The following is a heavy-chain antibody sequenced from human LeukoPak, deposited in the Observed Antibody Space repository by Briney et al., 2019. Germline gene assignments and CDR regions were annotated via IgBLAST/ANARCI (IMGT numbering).Heavy chain of an antibody. D-gene: IGHD2-8*01. CDR2: IYGDGST. V-gene: IGHV3-66*02. CDR3: ARDPGFRNGADV. Sequence: SGGSLRLSCAAFAFTVSNTYMSWVRPAPGRGLKWVSVIYGDGSTYYADSVKGRFTISRDNSKNTLYLQMNSLTAEDTAVYYCARDPGFRNGADVWGQGTTVTASS. CDR1: AFTVSNTY. J-gene: IGHJ6*02.